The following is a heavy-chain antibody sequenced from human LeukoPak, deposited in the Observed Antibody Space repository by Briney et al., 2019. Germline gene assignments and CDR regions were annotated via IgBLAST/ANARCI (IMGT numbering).Heavy chain of an antibody. CDR2: ISSSGST. Sequence: PSETLSLTCTVSGGSISSSSYYWSWIRRPAGKGLEWIGRISSSGSTNYNPSLKSRVTISVDTSKNQFSLKLSSVTAADTAVYFCARGPYSYDSSGAFDIWGQGTMVTVSS. V-gene: IGHV4-61*02. J-gene: IGHJ3*02. CDR1: GGSISSSSYY. CDR3: ARGPYSYDSSGAFDI. D-gene: IGHD3-22*01.